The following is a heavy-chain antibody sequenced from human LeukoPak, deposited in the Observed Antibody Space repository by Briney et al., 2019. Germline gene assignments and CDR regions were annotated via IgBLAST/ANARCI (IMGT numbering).Heavy chain of an antibody. CDR3: AKDHDFWSGYLDYFDY. J-gene: IGHJ4*02. Sequence: GKSLRLSRAASGFTFRSSGMHWVRQAPGKGLEWVAVISEDGSHKYYADSVKGRFTISRDNSKNTLNLQMNSLRAQDTAVYYCAKDHDFWSGYLDYFDYWGQGTLVTVSS. V-gene: IGHV3-30*18. D-gene: IGHD3-3*01. CDR1: GFTFRSSG. CDR2: ISEDGSHK.